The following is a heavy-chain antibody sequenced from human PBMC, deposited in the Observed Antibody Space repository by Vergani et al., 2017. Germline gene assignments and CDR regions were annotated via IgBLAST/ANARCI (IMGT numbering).Heavy chain of an antibody. J-gene: IGHJ4*02. Sequence: EVQLVESGGGLIHPGGSLRLSCEGSGFSFSGYWMHWVRQSPEKGLVWVSRIKSDGSITNYADSVKGRFTISRDNAKNTLYLEMNSLRGDDTAIYYCAKAPQVRFLEWLLVDYWGQGTLVTVSS. CDR3: AKAPQVRFLEWLLVDY. CDR1: GFSFSGYW. D-gene: IGHD3-3*01. CDR2: IKSDGSIT. V-gene: IGHV3-74*01.